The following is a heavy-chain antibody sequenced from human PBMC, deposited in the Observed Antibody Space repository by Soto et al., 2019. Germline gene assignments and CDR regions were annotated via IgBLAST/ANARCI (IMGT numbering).Heavy chain of an antibody. D-gene: IGHD6-19*01. J-gene: IGHJ4*02. Sequence: SETLSLTCTVSGGSISSYYWSWIRQPAGKGLEWIGYIYYSGSTNYNPSLKSRVTISVDTSKNQFSLKLSSVTAADTAVYYCARGDSSGWYDYFDYWGQGTLVTVSS. CDR3: ARGDSSGWYDYFDY. CDR1: GGSISSYY. CDR2: IYYSGST. V-gene: IGHV4-59*01.